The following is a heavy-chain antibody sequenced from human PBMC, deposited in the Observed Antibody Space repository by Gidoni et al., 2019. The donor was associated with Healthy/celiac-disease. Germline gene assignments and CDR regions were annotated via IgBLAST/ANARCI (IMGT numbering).Heavy chain of an antibody. D-gene: IGHD1-26*01. Sequence: QVQLVPSGAEVKTPGASVKVSCKVSGYTLTELSMHWVRQAPGKGLEWMGGFEPEDGETIDAQKFQGRVTMTEDTSTDTAYMELSSLRAEDTAVYYCETPSGSYYPFDYWGQGTLVTVSS. CDR2: FEPEDGET. CDR3: ETPSGSYYPFDY. J-gene: IGHJ4*02. V-gene: IGHV1-24*01. CDR1: GYTLTELS.